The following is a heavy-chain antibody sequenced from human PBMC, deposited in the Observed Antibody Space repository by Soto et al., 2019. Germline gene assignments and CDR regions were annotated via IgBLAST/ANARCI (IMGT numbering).Heavy chain of an antibody. Sequence: PSETLSLTCTVSGGSISSSSYYWGWIRQPPGKGLEWFGSIYFSGSTYYNPSLKSRVTISVDTSKNQFSLKLSSVTAADTAVYYCARGGGSYYDSPWFDPWGQGTLVTVSS. CDR1: GGSISSSSYY. CDR3: ARGGGSYYDSPWFDP. J-gene: IGHJ5*02. CDR2: IYFSGST. V-gene: IGHV4-39*07. D-gene: IGHD1-26*01.